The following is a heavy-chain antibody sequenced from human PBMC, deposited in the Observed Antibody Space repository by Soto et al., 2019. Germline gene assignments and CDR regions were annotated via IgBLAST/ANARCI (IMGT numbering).Heavy chain of an antibody. CDR2: INAGNGNT. J-gene: IGHJ4*02. V-gene: IGHV1-3*01. Sequence: GASVKVSCKASGYTFTGYAMHWVRQAPGQRLEWMGWINAGNGNTKYSQKFQGRVTITRDTSASTAYMELSSLRSEDTAVYYCARMRAPHYYDSSGYLGYWGQGTLVTVSS. CDR1: GYTFTGYA. D-gene: IGHD3-22*01. CDR3: ARMRAPHYYDSSGYLGY.